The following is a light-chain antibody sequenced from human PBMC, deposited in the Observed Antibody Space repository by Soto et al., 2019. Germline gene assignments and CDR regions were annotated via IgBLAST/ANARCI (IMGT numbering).Light chain of an antibody. V-gene: IGLV2-23*01. Sequence: QSALTQPASVSGSPGQSITISCTGTSSDVGSYNLVSWYQQHPGKAPKLMIYEGSKRPSGVSNRFSGSKSGNTASLTISGLQAEDEAVYYCCSYAGSSTLYVVFGGGTQLTVL. CDR1: SSDVGSYNL. CDR3: CSYAGSSTLYVV. CDR2: EGS. J-gene: IGLJ2*01.